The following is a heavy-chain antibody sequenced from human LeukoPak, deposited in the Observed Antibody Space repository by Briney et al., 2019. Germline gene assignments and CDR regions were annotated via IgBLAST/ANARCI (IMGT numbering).Heavy chain of an antibody. CDR3: ARSPHYHDYYYYYYMDV. CDR2: MNPNSGNT. Sequence: ASVKVSCKASGYTFTSYDINWVRQATGQGLEWMGWMNPNSGNTGCAQKFQGRVTMTRNTSISTAYMELSSLRSEDTAVYYCARSPHYHDYYYYYYMDVWGKGTTVTVSS. V-gene: IGHV1-8*01. J-gene: IGHJ6*03. CDR1: GYTFTSYD. D-gene: IGHD3-10*01.